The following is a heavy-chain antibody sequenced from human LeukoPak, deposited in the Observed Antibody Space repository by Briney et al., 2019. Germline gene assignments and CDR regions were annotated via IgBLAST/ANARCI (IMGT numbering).Heavy chain of an antibody. CDR3: ARASGPFDY. CDR1: GSTFSVYG. Sequence: GGSLRLSCAASGSTFSVYGMHWVRQAPGKGLEWVSVIWNDGSNKYYADSVKGRFTISRDNFKNTLYLQMNSLRAEDTAVYSCARASGPFDYWGQGTLVTVSS. V-gene: IGHV3-33*01. D-gene: IGHD3-10*01. J-gene: IGHJ4*02. CDR2: IWNDGSNK.